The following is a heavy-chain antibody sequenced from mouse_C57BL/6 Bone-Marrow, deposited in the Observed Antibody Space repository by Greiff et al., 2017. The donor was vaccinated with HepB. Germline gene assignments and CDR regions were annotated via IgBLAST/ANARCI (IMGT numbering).Heavy chain of an antibody. CDR2: IDPENGDT. CDR1: GFNIKDDY. J-gene: IGHJ2*01. D-gene: IGHD2-4*01. CDR3: TSMITDYFDY. V-gene: IGHV14-4*01. Sequence: VQLQQSGAELVRPGASVKLSCTASGFNIKDDYMHWVKQRPEQGLEWIGWIDPENGDTEYASKVQGKATITADTSSNTAYLQLSSLTSEDTAVYYCTSMITDYFDYWGQGTTLTVSS.